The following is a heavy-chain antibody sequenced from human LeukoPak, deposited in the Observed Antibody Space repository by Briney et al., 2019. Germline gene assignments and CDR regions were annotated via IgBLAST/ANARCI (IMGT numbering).Heavy chain of an antibody. Sequence: SETLSLTCTVSGGSISSSSYYWGWIRQPPGKGLEWIGSIYYSGSTYYNPSLKSRVTISVDTSKNQFSLKLSSVTAADTAVYYCAREGGRGYFDYWGQGTLVTVSS. J-gene: IGHJ4*02. CDR3: AREGGRGYFDY. V-gene: IGHV4-39*07. CDR1: GGSISSSSYY. D-gene: IGHD3-10*01. CDR2: IYYSGST.